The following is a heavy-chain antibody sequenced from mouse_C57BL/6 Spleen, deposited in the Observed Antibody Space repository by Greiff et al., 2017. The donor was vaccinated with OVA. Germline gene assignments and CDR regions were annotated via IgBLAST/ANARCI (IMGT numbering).Heavy chain of an antibody. D-gene: IGHD1-1*01. CDR1: GYTFTSYW. Sequence: VQLQQPGAELVKPGASVKLSCKASGYTFTSYWMHWVKQRPGRGLEWIGRIDPNSGGTKYNEKFKSKATLTVDKPSSTAYMQLSSLTSEDSAVYYYARSTTVVATNFDYWGQGTTLTVSS. J-gene: IGHJ2*01. CDR3: ARSTTVVATNFDY. CDR2: IDPNSGGT. V-gene: IGHV1-72*01.